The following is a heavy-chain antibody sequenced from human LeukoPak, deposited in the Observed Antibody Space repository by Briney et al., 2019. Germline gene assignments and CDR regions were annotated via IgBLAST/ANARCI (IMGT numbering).Heavy chain of an antibody. CDR1: GGTFSSYA. V-gene: IGHV1-69*13. CDR3: ARAWGRRYYYDSSGYYYLNWFDP. Sequence: SVKVSCKASGGTFSSYAISWVRQAPGQGLEWMGGIIPIFGTANYAQKFQGRVTITADESTSTAYMELSSLRSEDTAVYYCARAWGRRYYYDSSGYYYLNWFDPWGQGTLVTVSS. CDR2: IIPIFGTA. J-gene: IGHJ5*02. D-gene: IGHD3-22*01.